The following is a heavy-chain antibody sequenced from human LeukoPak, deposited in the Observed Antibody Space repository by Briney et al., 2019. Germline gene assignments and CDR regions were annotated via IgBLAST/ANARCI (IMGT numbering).Heavy chain of an antibody. V-gene: IGHV1-69*13. Sequence: GASVKVSCKASGGTFSNCAINWVRQAPGQGLEWMGGIIPIFGTANYEQKFQGRVTITADESTSTAYMELSSLRSEDTAVYYCATSIVVASATRGNPPPYHYYYGMDVWGQGTTVTVSS. CDR1: GGTFSNCA. CDR3: ATSIVVASATRGNPPPYHYYYGMDV. J-gene: IGHJ6*02. D-gene: IGHD2-2*01. CDR2: IIPIFGTA.